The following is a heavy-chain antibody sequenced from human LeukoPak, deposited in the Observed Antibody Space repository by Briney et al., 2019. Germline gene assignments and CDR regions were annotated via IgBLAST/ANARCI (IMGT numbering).Heavy chain of an antibody. V-gene: IGHV1-18*04. CDR2: ISAYNGNT. Sequence: ASVKVSCKASGYTFTSYYMHWVRQAPGQGLEWMGWISAYNGNTNYAQKLQGRVTMTTDTSTSTAYMELRSLRSDDTAVYYCARVVSSSYDFWSGYDYFDYRGQGTLVTVSS. CDR1: GYTFTSYY. D-gene: IGHD3-3*01. J-gene: IGHJ4*02. CDR3: ARVVSSSYDFWSGYDYFDY.